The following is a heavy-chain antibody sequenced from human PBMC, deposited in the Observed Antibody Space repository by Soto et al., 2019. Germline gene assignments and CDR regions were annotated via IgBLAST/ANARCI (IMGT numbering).Heavy chain of an antibody. CDR3: ARHTPAISISDH. D-gene: IGHD2-15*01. CDR1: GGSISSGGYY. Sequence: PSETLSLTCTVSGGSISSGGYYWSWIRQYPGKGLEWIGSIYYSGSTYYNPSLKSRVTISVDTSKNQFSLKLSSVTAADTAVYYCARHTPAISISDHWGQGTLVTVSS. J-gene: IGHJ4*02. V-gene: IGHV4-39*01. CDR2: IYYSGST.